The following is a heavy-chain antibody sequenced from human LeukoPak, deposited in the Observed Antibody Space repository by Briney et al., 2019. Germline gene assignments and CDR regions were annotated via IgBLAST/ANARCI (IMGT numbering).Heavy chain of an antibody. CDR1: GGTFSRYA. CDR2: IIPIFGTA. Sequence: SVKVSFKGSGGTFSRYAISWVRQAPGQGVEGMGGIIPIFGTANYTQKFQGRVTITADESTSTAYMELSSLRSEDTAVYYCASRYCSSTSCQWGSYYYYGMDVWGQGTTVTVSS. CDR3: ASRYCSSTSCQWGSYYYYGMDV. J-gene: IGHJ6*02. D-gene: IGHD2-2*01. V-gene: IGHV1-69*13.